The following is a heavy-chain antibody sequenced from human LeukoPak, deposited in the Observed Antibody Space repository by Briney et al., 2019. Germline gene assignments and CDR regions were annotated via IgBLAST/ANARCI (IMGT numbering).Heavy chain of an antibody. Sequence: GGSLRLXCVASGFTFSSYSMNWVRQAPGKGLEWVSSITSSSTYIYYADSVKGRFTISRDNAKNSLYLQMNSLRAEDTAVYYCARDPIVVVPSASFYYYMDVWGKGTTVTVSS. CDR2: ITSSSTYI. V-gene: IGHV3-21*01. CDR1: GFTFSSYS. CDR3: ARDPIVVVPSASFYYYMDV. J-gene: IGHJ6*03. D-gene: IGHD2-2*01.